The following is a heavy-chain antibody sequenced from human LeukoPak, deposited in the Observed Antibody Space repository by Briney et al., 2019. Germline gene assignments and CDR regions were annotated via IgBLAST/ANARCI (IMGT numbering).Heavy chain of an antibody. CDR3: ARLETYDSTLDY. D-gene: IGHD3-22*01. J-gene: IGHJ4*02. CDR2: IYYSGST. Sequence: SGTLPLTCTVPGDSIATSSDYWGSIRQPPGKGLEWIGNIYYSGSTYYNPSLKSRLTISVDTSKIQFSLWLSSVTDADTAVYYCARLETYDSTLDYWGQGTLVTVSS. CDR1: GDSIATSSDY. V-gene: IGHV4-39*01.